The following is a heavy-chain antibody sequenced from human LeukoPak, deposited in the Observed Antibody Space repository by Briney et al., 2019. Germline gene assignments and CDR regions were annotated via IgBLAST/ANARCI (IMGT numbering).Heavy chain of an antibody. Sequence: PGGSLRLSCAASGFTFSDCNINWVRQAPGKGLEWVSYITNGGSTIHHADSVKGRFTISRDNAKKTLYLQMNSLRAEDTAVYYCARSIGLTGGGVDVWGQGTTVTVSS. V-gene: IGHV3-11*01. J-gene: IGHJ6*02. CDR1: GFTFSDCN. D-gene: IGHD3-9*01. CDR3: ARSIGLTGGGVDV. CDR2: ITNGGSTI.